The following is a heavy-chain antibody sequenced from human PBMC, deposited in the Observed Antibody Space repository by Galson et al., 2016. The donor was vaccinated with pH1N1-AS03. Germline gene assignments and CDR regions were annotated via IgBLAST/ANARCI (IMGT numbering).Heavy chain of an antibody. V-gene: IGHV2-5*02. CDR3: TRSRYYNTNLYYFDY. CDR1: GFSLATSGVG. J-gene: IGHJ4*02. CDR2: IYWDDDK. D-gene: IGHD2/OR15-2a*01. Sequence: PALVKPTQTLTLTCTFSGFSLATSGVGVGWIRQPPGKALEWLALIYWDDDKLYNTSLKSRPTVTKDTSKNLVVLTLTDMDPVDTATYFCTRSRYYNTNLYYFDYWGQGTLVTVSS.